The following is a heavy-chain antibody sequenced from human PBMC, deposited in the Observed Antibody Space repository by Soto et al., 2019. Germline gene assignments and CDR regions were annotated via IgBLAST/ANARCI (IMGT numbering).Heavy chain of an antibody. D-gene: IGHD3-3*01. CDR3: AISTSFGVFIPKHDYHYGRDV. CDR2: IIPIFGTA. Sequence: SENGYCKASGGTFSSYAISWVRQAPGQGLEWMGGIIPIFGTANYAQKFQGRVTITADESTSTAYMELSSLRSEDTAVYYCAISTSFGVFIPKHDYHYGRDVRGHGTTVTVSS. V-gene: IGHV1-69*01. J-gene: IGHJ6*02. CDR1: GGTFSSYA.